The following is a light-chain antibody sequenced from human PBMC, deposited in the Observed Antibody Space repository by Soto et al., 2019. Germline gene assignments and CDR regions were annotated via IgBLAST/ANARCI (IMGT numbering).Light chain of an antibody. CDR3: MQKYCYPFT. V-gene: IGKV1-6*01. CDR1: QGIRND. Sequence: AIQMTQSPSSLSASVGDRVTITCRASQGIRNDLDWFQQKPGKAPKLLIYAASNLQSGVPARFSGSGSGTDFTITISSLQPEDFATYYWMQKYCYPFTFGPWTKVDIK. J-gene: IGKJ3*01. CDR2: AAS.